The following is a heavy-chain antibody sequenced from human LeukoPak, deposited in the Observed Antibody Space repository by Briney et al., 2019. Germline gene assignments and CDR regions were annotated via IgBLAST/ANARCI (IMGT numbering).Heavy chain of an antibody. J-gene: IGHJ5*02. Sequence: PSETLSLTCTVSGGSISSGSYYWSWIRQPAGKGLEWIGRIYTSGSTNYNPSLKSRVTISVDTSKNQFSLKLSSVTAADTAVYYCARDAAGDFWSGHNWFDPWGQGTLVTVSS. CDR2: IYTSGST. CDR1: GGSISSGSYY. CDR3: ARDAAGDFWSGHNWFDP. D-gene: IGHD3-3*01. V-gene: IGHV4-61*02.